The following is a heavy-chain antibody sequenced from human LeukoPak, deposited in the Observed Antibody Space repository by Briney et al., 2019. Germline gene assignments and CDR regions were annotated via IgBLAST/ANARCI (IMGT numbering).Heavy chain of an antibody. CDR2: ISSSGSTI. CDR1: GLTFNDYY. J-gene: IGHJ4*02. CDR3: ASDSSGYCPFDY. D-gene: IGHD3-22*01. V-gene: IGHV3-11*01. Sequence: GGSLRLSCAASGLTFNDYYMCWIRQAPGKGLEWVSYISSSGSTIYYAASVKGRFTIFRDNAKNSLYLQMNSLRAEDTAVYYCASDSSGYCPFDYWGQGTLVTVSS.